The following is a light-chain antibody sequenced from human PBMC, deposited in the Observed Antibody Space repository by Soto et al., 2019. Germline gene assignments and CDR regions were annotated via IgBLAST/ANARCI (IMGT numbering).Light chain of an antibody. CDR2: QAS. V-gene: IGKV1-5*03. J-gene: IGKJ1*01. Sequence: RPPQAPFTLAAIAGDRVRLTCRASQRITNWLAWYQQKPGKAPSLLIYQASTLQRGVPSRFSGSGFGTEFSLTISGLQPEDFGMYYCQQYNSHWSWTFGQGTKADIK. CDR3: QQYNSHWSWT. CDR1: QRITNW.